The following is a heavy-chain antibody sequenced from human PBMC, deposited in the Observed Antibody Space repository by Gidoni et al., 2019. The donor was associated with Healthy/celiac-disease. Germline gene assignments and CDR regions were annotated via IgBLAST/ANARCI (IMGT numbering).Heavy chain of an antibody. Sequence: QVQLQESGPGLVKPSQTLSLTCTVSGGSLSSGGYYWGWIRQHPGKGLEWIGYIYYGGSTYYNPSLKSRVTISVDTSKNQFSLKLSSVTAADTAVYYCARVPFTPFHSSGWYPELFDYWGQGTLVTVSS. CDR3: ARVPFTPFHSSGWYPELFDY. D-gene: IGHD6-19*01. V-gene: IGHV4-31*03. CDR1: GGSLSSGGYY. CDR2: IYYGGST. J-gene: IGHJ4*02.